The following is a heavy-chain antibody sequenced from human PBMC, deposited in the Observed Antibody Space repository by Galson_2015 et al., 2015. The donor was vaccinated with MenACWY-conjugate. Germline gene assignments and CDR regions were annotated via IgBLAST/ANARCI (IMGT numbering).Heavy chain of an antibody. CDR2: IYHRGST. D-gene: IGHD3-3*01. Sequence: LSLTCAVSGVSISSNNWWTWVRQSPGKGLEWIGEIYHRGSTNFLPSLKSRVTISVDKSNNQFSLTLTSETAADTAVYYCTRAPGVDDDLYFDSWRQGTLVTVSS. J-gene: IGHJ4*02. V-gene: IGHV4-4*02. CDR1: GVSISSNNW. CDR3: TRAPGVDDDLYFDS.